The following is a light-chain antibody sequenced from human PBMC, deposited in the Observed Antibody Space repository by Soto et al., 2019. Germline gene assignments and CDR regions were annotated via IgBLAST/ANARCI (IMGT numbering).Light chain of an antibody. V-gene: IGKV3-15*01. CDR2: GAF. Sequence: EIVMTQSPATLSVSPGERATLSCRASQSVKINLAWYQQKPGQAPRLLIYGAFTRATGIPARFSGSGSGTEFTLTNSNLQSEDFAVYYCHPYNNWPPITFGQGTRVEIK. CDR1: QSVKIN. J-gene: IGKJ5*01. CDR3: HPYNNWPPIT.